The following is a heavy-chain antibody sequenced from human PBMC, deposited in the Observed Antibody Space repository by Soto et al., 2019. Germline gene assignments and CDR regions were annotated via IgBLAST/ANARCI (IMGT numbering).Heavy chain of an antibody. V-gene: IGHV4-59*01. J-gene: IGHJ5*02. CDR3: ARDKGSITMVRGVINNWFDP. CDR2: IYYSGST. Sequence: SETLSLTCTVSGGSISSYYWSWIRQPPGKGLEWIGYIYYSGSTNYNPSLKSRVTISVDTSKNQFSLKLSSVTAADTAVYYCARDKGSITMVRGVINNWFDPWGQGTLVTVSS. CDR1: GGSISSYY. D-gene: IGHD3-10*01.